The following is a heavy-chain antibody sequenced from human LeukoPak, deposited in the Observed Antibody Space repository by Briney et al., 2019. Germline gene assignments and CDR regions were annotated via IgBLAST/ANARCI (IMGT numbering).Heavy chain of an antibody. CDR3: AKGHARFSGYYSPLDY. CDR1: GFTFDDYA. J-gene: IGHJ4*02. Sequence: SGGSLRLSCAASGFTFDDYAMHWVRQAPGKGLEWVSGFSWNSGSIGYADSVKGRFTISRDNAKNSLYLQMNSLRAEDTALYYCAKGHARFSGYYSPLDYWGQGTLVTVSS. D-gene: IGHD3-22*01. V-gene: IGHV3-9*01. CDR2: FSWNSGSI.